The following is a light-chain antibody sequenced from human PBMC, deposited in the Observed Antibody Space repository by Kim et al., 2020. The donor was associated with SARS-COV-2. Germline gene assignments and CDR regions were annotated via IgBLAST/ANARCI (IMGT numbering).Light chain of an antibody. CDR1: QSVSSSY. J-gene: IGKJ4*01. CDR3: QQYGSFPLT. Sequence: STGERASLDCRASQSVSSSYLAWYQQKPGQAPRLLIYGASSRATGIPDRFSGSGSGTDFTLTISRLEPEDFAVYYCQQYGSFPLTFGGGTKVDIK. CDR2: GAS. V-gene: IGKV3-20*01.